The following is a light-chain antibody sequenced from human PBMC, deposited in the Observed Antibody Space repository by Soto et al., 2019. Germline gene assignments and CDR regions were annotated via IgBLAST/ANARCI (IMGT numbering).Light chain of an antibody. CDR2: KAS. Sequence: DIQMTQSPSTLSASVGDRVTITCRASQTIDSWLAWYQQKPGKAPKLLIYKASTLKSGVPSRFSGSGSGTEFTLTISSLQPDDFATYYCQHYISYSGAFGQGTMVDIK. J-gene: IGKJ1*01. CDR1: QTIDSW. CDR3: QHYISYSGA. V-gene: IGKV1-5*03.